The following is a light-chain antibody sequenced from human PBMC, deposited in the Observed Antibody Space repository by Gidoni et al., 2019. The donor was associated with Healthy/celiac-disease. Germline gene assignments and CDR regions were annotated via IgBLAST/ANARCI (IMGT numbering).Light chain of an antibody. CDR3: QQYYSTPLT. CDR2: WAF. J-gene: IGKJ4*01. V-gene: IGKV4-1*01. Sequence: DIGLTQSPDSLAVSLGERATINCKSSQSVLYSSNNKNYLAWYQQKPGQPPKLLIYWAFIRESGVPDRFSGSGSGTDFTLTISSLQAEDVAVYYCQQYYSTPLTFGGGTKVEIK. CDR1: QSVLYSSNNKNY.